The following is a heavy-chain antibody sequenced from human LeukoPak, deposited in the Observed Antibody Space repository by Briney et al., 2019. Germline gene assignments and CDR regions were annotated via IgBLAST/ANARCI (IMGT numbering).Heavy chain of an antibody. D-gene: IGHD2-8*01. V-gene: IGHV1-2*02. J-gene: IGHJ5*02. CDR1: GYTFTGYY. Sequence: ASVKVSCKASGYTFTGYYMHWVRQAPGQGLEWTGWINPNSGGTNYAQKFQGRVTMTRDTSISTAYMELSRLRSDDTAVYYCAREAVSGRNNWFDPWGQGTLVTVSS. CDR2: INPNSGGT. CDR3: AREAVSGRNNWFDP.